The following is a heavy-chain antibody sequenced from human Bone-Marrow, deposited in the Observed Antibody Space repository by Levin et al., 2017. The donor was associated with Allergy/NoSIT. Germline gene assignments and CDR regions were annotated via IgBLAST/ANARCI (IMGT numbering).Heavy chain of an antibody. CDR3: ARDRGDSYDFYSGYHWFDP. CDR1: GYSLGSYA. CDR2: ISAYNVTP. J-gene: IGHJ5*02. V-gene: IGHV1-18*01. D-gene: IGHD3-3*01. Sequence: GESLKISCKASGYSLGSYAMTWVRQAPGQGLEWMGWISAYNVTPKYAQKFQGRVTMTTDTSTDTAYMELRSLRSDDTSVYYCARDRGDSYDFYSGYHWFDPWGQGILVTVSS.